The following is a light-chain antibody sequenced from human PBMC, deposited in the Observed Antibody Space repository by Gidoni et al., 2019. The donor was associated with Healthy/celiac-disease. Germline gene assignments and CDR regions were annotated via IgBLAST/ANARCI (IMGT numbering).Light chain of an antibody. CDR1: QGIRNY. Sequence: DIKMTQSQSSLSASVGDRVTITCRASQGIRNYLAWYQQKPGKVHKLLIYAESTLQSGVPSRFSGSGSGTDFTLTISSLQPEDVATYYCQKYNSALSSWTFGQVTKVEIK. CDR2: AES. V-gene: IGKV1-27*01. J-gene: IGKJ1*01. CDR3: QKYNSALSSWT.